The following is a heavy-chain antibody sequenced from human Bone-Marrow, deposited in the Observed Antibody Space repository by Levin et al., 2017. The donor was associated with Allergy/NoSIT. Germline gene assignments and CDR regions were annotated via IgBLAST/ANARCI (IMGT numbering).Heavy chain of an antibody. Sequence: SETLSLTCAVYGGSFSGYYWSWIRQPPGKGLEWIGEINHSGSTNYNPSLKSRVTISLDTSKNQFSLKLSSVTAADTAVYYCARRANPDIVVVVAAAFDYWGQGTLVTVSS. J-gene: IGHJ4*02. CDR1: GGSFSGYY. V-gene: IGHV4-34*01. D-gene: IGHD2-15*01. CDR3: ARRANPDIVVVVAAAFDY. CDR2: INHSGST.